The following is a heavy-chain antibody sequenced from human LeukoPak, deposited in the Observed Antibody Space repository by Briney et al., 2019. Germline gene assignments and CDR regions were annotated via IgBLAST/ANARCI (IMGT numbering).Heavy chain of an antibody. CDR3: ARITNRDYFDF. CDR1: GFTFSSYW. V-gene: IGHV3-74*01. J-gene: IGHJ4*02. CDR2: TNTDGSST. Sequence: GGSLRLSCAVSGFTFSSYWLHWARQAPGKGLVWVSRTNTDGSSTTYADSVKGRFTISRDNAKNTLYLQMNSLRAEDTAVYYCARITNRDYFDFWGQGTLVTVSS. D-gene: IGHD1-14*01.